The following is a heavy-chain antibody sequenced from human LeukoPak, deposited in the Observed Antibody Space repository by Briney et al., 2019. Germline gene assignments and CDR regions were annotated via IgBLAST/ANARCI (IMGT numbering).Heavy chain of an antibody. J-gene: IGHJ4*02. CDR1: GGSISSYF. CDR2: VSNSGST. CDR3: ARGAGWYNY. Sequence: PSETLSLTCTVSGGSISSYFWSWIRQPPGKGLEWIGYVSNSGSTNSNPSLKSRLTISADTSKNQFSLKMSSVTAADTAVYYCARGAGWYNYWGQGTLVTVSS. D-gene: IGHD6-19*01. V-gene: IGHV4-59*08.